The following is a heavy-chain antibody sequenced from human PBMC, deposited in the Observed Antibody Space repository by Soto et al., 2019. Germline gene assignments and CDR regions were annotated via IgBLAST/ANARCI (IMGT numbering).Heavy chain of an antibody. CDR2: IKFDGSDK. CDR3: VRGIIRITPNRPELVFEGELILAE. CDR1: GSAFSSSC. D-gene: IGHD1-7*01. V-gene: IGHV3-7*03. Sequence: PXGSLRLSCAASGSAFSSSCLHWVCQAPEKGQEWVADIKFDGSDKYYVDSVKGRLTISSENAKNSLHLQVSSLRAEDMTVYYCVRGIIRITPNRPELVFEGELILAEWGQGTLVTVSS. J-gene: IGHJ4*02.